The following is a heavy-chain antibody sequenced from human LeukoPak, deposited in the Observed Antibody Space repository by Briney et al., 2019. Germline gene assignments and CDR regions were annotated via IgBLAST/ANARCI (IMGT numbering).Heavy chain of an antibody. J-gene: IGHJ6*02. CDR3: ARDGQLYDFWSGYSRYGMDV. Sequence: GSLRLSCAASGFDLSTYLMHWVRQAPGKGLEWVANIKQDGSEKYYVDSVKGRFTISRDNSKNTLYLQMNSLRAEDTAVYYCARDGQLYDFWSGYSRYGMDVWGQGTTVTVSS. CDR2: IKQDGSEK. V-gene: IGHV3-7*01. CDR1: GFDLSTYL. D-gene: IGHD3-3*01.